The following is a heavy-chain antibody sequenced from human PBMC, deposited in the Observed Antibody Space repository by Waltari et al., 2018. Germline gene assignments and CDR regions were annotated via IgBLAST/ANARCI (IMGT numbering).Heavy chain of an antibody. V-gene: IGHV4-38-2*01. CDR1: GYSVSSGYY. CDR2: ISQTETT. J-gene: IGHJ4*02. D-gene: IGHD6-6*01. CDR3: AGPGPSYYFDY. Sequence: QVQLQESGPGLAKPSETLSLTCAVSGYSVSSGYYWGWIRQPPGQGLEWIGTISQTETTSYNPSLNSRVTISMNTSNNQFSLSLKSVTAADTAVYYCAGPGPSYYFDYWGQGILVTLSS.